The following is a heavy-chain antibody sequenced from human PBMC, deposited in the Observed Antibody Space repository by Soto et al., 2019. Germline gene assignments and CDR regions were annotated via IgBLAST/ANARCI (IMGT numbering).Heavy chain of an antibody. Sequence: EVQLLESGGGSVQPGGSLRLSCAASGFAFSNFAMTWVRQAPGKGLEWVSTISGSGGYTYYGDSVKGRFTISRDDSKNTLYLQMNSLTSQDTAVYYCAKGTALTPHHDAFHIWGQGTIVTVSS. J-gene: IGHJ3*02. CDR3: AKGTALTPHHDAFHI. V-gene: IGHV3-23*01. CDR2: ISGSGGYT. D-gene: IGHD4-17*01. CDR1: GFAFSNFA.